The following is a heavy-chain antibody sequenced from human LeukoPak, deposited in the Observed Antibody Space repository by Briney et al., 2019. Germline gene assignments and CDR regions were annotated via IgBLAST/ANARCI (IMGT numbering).Heavy chain of an antibody. Sequence: KASETLSLTCTVSGGSINSYYWGWVRQPAGRGLEWIGRIYTTGHADYDPSLQSRVSMSVDTSQKQFSLNLRSATAADTAFYFCARHGYTASHFFLDYWSQGTLVTLSS. CDR2: IYTTGHA. V-gene: IGHV4-4*07. CDR3: ARHGYTASHFFLDY. CDR1: GGSINSYY. D-gene: IGHD5-18*01. J-gene: IGHJ4*02.